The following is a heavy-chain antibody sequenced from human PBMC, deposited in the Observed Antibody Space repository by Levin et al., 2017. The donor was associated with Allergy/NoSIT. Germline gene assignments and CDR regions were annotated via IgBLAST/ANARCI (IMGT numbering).Heavy chain of an antibody. Sequence: SQTLSLTCAISGDSVSSNSAAWNWIRQSPSRGLEWLGRTYYRSKWYNDYAVSVKSRITINPDTSKNQFSLQLNSVTPEDTAVYYCARDLHPRHRDGYNIKGGFDYWGQGTLVTVSS. CDR2: TYYRSKWYN. D-gene: IGHD5-24*01. CDR1: GDSVSSNSAA. CDR3: ARDLHPRHRDGYNIKGGFDY. J-gene: IGHJ4*02. V-gene: IGHV6-1*01.